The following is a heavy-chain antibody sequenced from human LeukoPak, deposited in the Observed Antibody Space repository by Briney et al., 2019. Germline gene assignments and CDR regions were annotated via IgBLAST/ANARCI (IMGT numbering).Heavy chain of an antibody. CDR3: AREKGNYDGYYNYYMDV. J-gene: IGHJ6*03. CDR1: GFTFSNHW. V-gene: IGHV3-7*01. CDR2: IKQDGSDK. Sequence: GGSLRLSCAAPGFTFSNHWMNWVRQAPGKGLEWVANIKQDGSDKYYVDSVKGRFTISRDNAKNSLYLQMNSLRAEDTAVYYCAREKGNYDGYYNYYMDVWGKGTTVTVSS. D-gene: IGHD4-11*01.